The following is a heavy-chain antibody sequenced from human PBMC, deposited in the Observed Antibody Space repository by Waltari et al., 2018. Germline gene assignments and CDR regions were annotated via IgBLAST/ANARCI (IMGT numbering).Heavy chain of an antibody. CDR2: INPNRGGT. D-gene: IGHD6-6*01. Sequence: QVQLVQSGAEVKKPGASVKVSCKASGYTFTGYYMHWVRQAPGQGLEWMGWINPNRGGTNYAQKFQGRVTMTRDTSISTAYMELSRLRSDDTAVYYCARGYSSSLNLGYWGQGTLVTVSS. J-gene: IGHJ4*02. V-gene: IGHV1-2*02. CDR3: ARGYSSSLNLGY. CDR1: GYTFTGYY.